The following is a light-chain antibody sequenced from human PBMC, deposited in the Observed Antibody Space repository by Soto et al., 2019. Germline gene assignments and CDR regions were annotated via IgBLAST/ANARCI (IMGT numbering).Light chain of an antibody. CDR2: GAS. CDR3: QQYNNWPPVT. Sequence: TLSCRASQSVSSNLAWYQQKPGQAPRLLIYGASARATGIPARFSGSGSGTEFTLTISSLQSEDFAVYDCQQYNNWPPVTFGQGTKV. V-gene: IGKV3D-15*01. CDR1: QSVSSN. J-gene: IGKJ1*01.